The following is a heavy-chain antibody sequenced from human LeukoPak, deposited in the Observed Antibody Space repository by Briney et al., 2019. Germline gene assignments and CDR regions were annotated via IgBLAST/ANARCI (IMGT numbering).Heavy chain of an antibody. CDR1: GYSISIGYY. V-gene: IGHV4-38-2*02. D-gene: IGHD6-19*01. Sequence: SETLSLTCAVSGYSISIGYYWGWIRQPPGKGLEWIGIIYHGGSTYYNPSLKSRVIISVDTSKNQFSLKMRSMTAADTAVYFCAKDSTGWYKGNRFDPWGQGTLVTVSS. CDR2: IYHGGST. CDR3: AKDSTGWYKGNRFDP. J-gene: IGHJ5*02.